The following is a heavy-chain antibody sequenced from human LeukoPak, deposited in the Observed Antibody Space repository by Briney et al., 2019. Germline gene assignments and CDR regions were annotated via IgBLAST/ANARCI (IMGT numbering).Heavy chain of an antibody. D-gene: IGHD2-21*02. J-gene: IGHJ6*03. Sequence: SETLSLTCTVSGGSISSGSYYWSWIRQPAGKGLEWIGRIYTSGSTKYNPSLKSRVTISVDTSKKQFSLKLSSVTAADTAVYYCARTYCGGDCRGYYYHYYMDVWGKGTTVTISS. CDR3: ARTYCGGDCRGYYYHYYMDV. V-gene: IGHV4-61*02. CDR1: GGSISSGSYY. CDR2: IYTSGST.